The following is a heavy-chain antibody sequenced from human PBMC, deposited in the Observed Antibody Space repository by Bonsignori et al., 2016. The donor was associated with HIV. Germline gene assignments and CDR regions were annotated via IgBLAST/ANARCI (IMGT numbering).Heavy chain of an antibody. CDR2: MFPGDSDT. CDR3: VRTIVYSYPDY. V-gene: IGHV5-51*01. Sequence: GESLKISCKASGYSFTSHWIGWVRQMPGKGLEWMGIMFPGDSDTRYSPSFQGQVTISADKSTSTAYLQWSSLKASDTALYYCVRTIVYSYPDYWGQGTLVTVSS. D-gene: IGHD5-18*01. J-gene: IGHJ4*02. CDR1: GYSFTSHW.